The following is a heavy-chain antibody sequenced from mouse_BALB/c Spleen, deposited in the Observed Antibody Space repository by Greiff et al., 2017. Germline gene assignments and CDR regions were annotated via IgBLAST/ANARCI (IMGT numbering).Heavy chain of an antibody. V-gene: IGHV1S81*02. CDR1: GYTFTSYW. D-gene: IGHD2-2*01. J-gene: IGHJ4*01. CDR2: INPSNGRT. CDR3: ARWGYGGVYYYAMDY. Sequence: QVQLQQSGAELVKPGASVKLSCKASGYTFTSYWMHWVKQRPGQGLEWIGEINPSNGRTNYNEKFKSKATLTVDKSSSTAYMQLSSLTSEDSAVYYCARWGYGGVYYYAMDYWGQGTSVTVSS.